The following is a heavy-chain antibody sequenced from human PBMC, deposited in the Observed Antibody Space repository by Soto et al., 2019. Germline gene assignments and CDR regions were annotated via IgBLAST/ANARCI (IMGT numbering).Heavy chain of an antibody. CDR3: AKEIAAVADYYYYGMDV. D-gene: IGHD6-19*01. Sequence: GGSLRLSCAASGFTFSSYGMHWVRQAPGKGLEWVAVISYDGSNKYYADSVKGRFTISRDNSKNTLYLQMNSLRAEDTAVYYCAKEIAAVADYYYYGMDVWGQGTTVTVPS. CDR1: GFTFSSYG. J-gene: IGHJ6*02. CDR2: ISYDGSNK. V-gene: IGHV3-30*18.